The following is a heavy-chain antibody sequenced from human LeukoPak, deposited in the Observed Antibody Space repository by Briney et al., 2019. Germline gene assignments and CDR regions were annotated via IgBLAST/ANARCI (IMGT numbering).Heavy chain of an antibody. V-gene: IGHV4-39*07. CDR2: IHYSGST. Sequence: SETLSLTCTVSGGSISSSSYYWGWIRQPPGKGLEWIGSIHYSGSTYYTPSLRSRVTISVDTSKNQFSLKLSSVTAADTAVYYCARGGTTVTPGLLWFDPWGQGTLVTVSS. CDR3: ARGGTTVTPGLLWFDP. D-gene: IGHD4-17*01. CDR1: GGSISSSSYY. J-gene: IGHJ5*02.